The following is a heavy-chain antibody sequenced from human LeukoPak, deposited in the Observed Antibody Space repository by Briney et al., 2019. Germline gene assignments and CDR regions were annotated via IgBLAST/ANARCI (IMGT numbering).Heavy chain of an antibody. V-gene: IGHV4-59*08. Sequence: SETLSLTCTVSGGSISSYYWSWIRQPPGKGLEWIGYIYYSGSTNYNPSLKSRVTISVDTSKNQFSLKLSSVTAADTAVYYCARHWLQLGVGSTDYWGQGTLVTVSS. J-gene: IGHJ4*02. CDR3: ARHWLQLGVGSTDY. CDR1: GGSISSYY. CDR2: IYYSGST. D-gene: IGHD5-24*01.